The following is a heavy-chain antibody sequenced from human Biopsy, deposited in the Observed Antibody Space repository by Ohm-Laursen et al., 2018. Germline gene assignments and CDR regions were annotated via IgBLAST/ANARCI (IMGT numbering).Heavy chain of an antibody. Sequence: ASVKVSCKASGYSFTSYGMYWVRQAPGQGLEWVGWISPYFGNTNSTQKLQARVTLSTETSTDTAYMELRSLRYDDTAIYYCVREGLDCAGGTCYSGPLDLWGQGTLITVSS. CDR1: GYSFTSYG. CDR2: ISPYFGNT. D-gene: IGHD2-15*01. V-gene: IGHV1-18*01. CDR3: VREGLDCAGGTCYSGPLDL. J-gene: IGHJ4*03.